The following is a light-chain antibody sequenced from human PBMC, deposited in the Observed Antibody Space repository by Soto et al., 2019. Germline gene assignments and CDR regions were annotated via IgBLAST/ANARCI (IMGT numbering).Light chain of an antibody. CDR3: QVCDSTSDHYV. Sequence: SYELTQPPSVLVAPGQTASISCGGNNIGSRSVHWYQQKPGQAPVLVVYDDRDRPSWIPERFAGSNSGNTATLTISRVEAGYEADFYCQVCDSTSDHYVFGTGTKVTVL. CDR1: NIGSRS. CDR2: DDR. V-gene: IGLV3-21*02. J-gene: IGLJ1*01.